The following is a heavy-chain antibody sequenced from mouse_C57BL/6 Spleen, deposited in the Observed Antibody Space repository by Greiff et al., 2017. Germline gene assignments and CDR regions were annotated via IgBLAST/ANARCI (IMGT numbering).Heavy chain of an antibody. V-gene: IGHV1-80*01. CDR1: GYAFGSYW. CDR2: ICPGGGDT. D-gene: IGHD2-13*01. CDR3: AITGELSDY. Sequence: QVQLQQSGAELVQPGASVKISCKASGYAFGSYWMNWVKQRPGKGLEWIGQICPGGGDTNYNGNVKGKATLTADKSSSTAYMQLSSLTSEDYAVDFCAITGELSDYWGQGTTLTVSS. J-gene: IGHJ2*01.